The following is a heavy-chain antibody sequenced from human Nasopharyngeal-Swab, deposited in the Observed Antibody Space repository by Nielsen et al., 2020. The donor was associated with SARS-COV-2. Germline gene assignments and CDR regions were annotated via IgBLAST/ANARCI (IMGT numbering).Heavy chain of an antibody. Sequence: GGSLRLSCTASGFTFSSYAISWVRQAPGKGLEWVSVIRGSDHTTYYADSVKGRFTISRDNSKNTVNLQMNSLRVEDTAIYYCAKDRDSGDDSDDYYHYYGMDVWGQGTTVTVFS. CDR2: IRGSDHTT. D-gene: IGHD5-12*01. J-gene: IGHJ6*02. V-gene: IGHV3-23*01. CDR3: AKDRDSGDDSDDYYHYYGMDV. CDR1: GFTFSSYA.